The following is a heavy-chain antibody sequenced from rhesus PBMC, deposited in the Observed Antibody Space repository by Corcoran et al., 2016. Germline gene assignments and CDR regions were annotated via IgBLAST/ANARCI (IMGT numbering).Heavy chain of an antibody. Sequence: QLQLQESGPGLVKPSETLSLTCAVSGYSISSGYGWRWIRQPPGKGLEWIGYISYSGSTSYNPSLKSRVTISRDTSKNQFSLKLSSVTAADTAVYYCARGYGGALYYWGQGVLVTVSS. CDR1: GYSISSGYG. V-gene: IGHV4-122*02. CDR2: ISYSGST. D-gene: IGHD1-44*02. CDR3: ARGYGGALYY. J-gene: IGHJ4*01.